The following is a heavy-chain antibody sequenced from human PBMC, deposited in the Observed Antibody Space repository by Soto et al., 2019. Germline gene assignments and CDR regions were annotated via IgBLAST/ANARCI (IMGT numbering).Heavy chain of an antibody. D-gene: IGHD2-2*01. V-gene: IGHV4-34*01. Sequence: SETLSLTCAVYGGSFSGYYWSWIRQPPGKGLEWIGEINRSGSTNYNPSLKSRVTISVDTSKNQFSLKLSSVTAADTAVYYCARALGYCSSTSCYDEDYWGQGTLVTVSS. CDR3: ARALGYCSSTSCYDEDY. CDR1: GGSFSGYY. J-gene: IGHJ4*02. CDR2: INRSGST.